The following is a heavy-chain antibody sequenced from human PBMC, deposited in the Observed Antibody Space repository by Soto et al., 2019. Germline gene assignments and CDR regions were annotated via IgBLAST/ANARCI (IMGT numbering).Heavy chain of an antibody. Sequence: ETLSLTCTVSVGSISSYYWSWIRRPPGKGLEWIGYIYYSGSTNYNPSLKSRVTISVDTSKNQFSLKLSSVTAADTAVYYCARGTKWLRLLDAFDIWGQGTMVTVSS. CDR3: ARGTKWLRLLDAFDI. CDR2: IYYSGST. CDR1: VGSISSYY. D-gene: IGHD5-12*01. J-gene: IGHJ3*02. V-gene: IGHV4-59*01.